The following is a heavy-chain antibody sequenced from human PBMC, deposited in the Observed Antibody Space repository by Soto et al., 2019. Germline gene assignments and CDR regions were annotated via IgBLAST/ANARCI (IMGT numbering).Heavy chain of an antibody. CDR3: ARACSGGSCYVGAFDI. CDR2: INPNSGGT. V-gene: IGHV1-2*02. D-gene: IGHD2-15*01. CDR1: GYTFTGYY. Sequence: QVQLVQSGAEVKKPGASVKVSCKASGYTFTGYYMHWVRQAPGQGLEWMGWINPNSGGTNYAQKFQGRVTMTRDTSISTADMELSRLRSDDTAVYYCARACSGGSCYVGAFDIWGQGTMVTVSS. J-gene: IGHJ3*02.